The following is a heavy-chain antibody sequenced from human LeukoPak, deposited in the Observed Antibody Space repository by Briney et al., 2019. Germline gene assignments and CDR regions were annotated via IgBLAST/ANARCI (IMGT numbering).Heavy chain of an antibody. CDR1: GFTFNNAW. CDR3: AKDLIAVGDGYYFDY. Sequence: GGSLRLSCAGSGFTFNNAWMTWVRQAPGKGLEWVSAVSRSGDGAYYADSVKGRFTVSRDNSKSTLYLQMGSLRAEDTALYYCAKDLIAVGDGYYFDYWGQGTLVTVSS. J-gene: IGHJ4*02. V-gene: IGHV3-23*01. D-gene: IGHD6-19*01. CDR2: VSRSGDGA.